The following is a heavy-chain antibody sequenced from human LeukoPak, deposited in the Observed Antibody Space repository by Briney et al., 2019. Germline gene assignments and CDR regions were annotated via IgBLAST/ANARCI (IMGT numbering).Heavy chain of an antibody. V-gene: IGHV4-34*01. Sequence: SETLSLTCAVYGGSFSGYYWSWIRQPPGKGLEWIGEINHSGSTNYNPSLKSRVTISVDTSKNQFSLKLSSVTAADTAVYYCARRALGSGWQTVTRGKYYFDYWGQGTLVTVSS. CDR3: ARRALGSGWQTVTRGKYYFDY. CDR1: GGSFSGYY. CDR2: INHSGST. J-gene: IGHJ4*02. D-gene: IGHD6-19*01.